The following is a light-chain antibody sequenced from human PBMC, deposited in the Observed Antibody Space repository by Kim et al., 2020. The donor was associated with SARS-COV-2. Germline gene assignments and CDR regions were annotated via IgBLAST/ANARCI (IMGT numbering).Light chain of an antibody. CDR1: SSGVGRYNL. J-gene: IGLJ2*01. CDR3: SSYAGSMTLI. CDR2: EVN. Sequence: GQAITTACTGTSSGVGRYNLVSWYKQHPGRAPKLMIYEVNKRPSGVSNRFSGSKSGNTASLTISGLQSEDEADYYCSSYAGSMTLIFGGGTQLTVL. V-gene: IGLV2-23*02.